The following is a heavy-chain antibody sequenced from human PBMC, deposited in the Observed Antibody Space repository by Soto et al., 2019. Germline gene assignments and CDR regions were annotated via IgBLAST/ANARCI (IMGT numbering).Heavy chain of an antibody. CDR3: ARDDGEDSFLDY. J-gene: IGHJ4*02. CDR2: TYYRAKWYN. Sequence: SQTLAPTCAISGDSVFINSAAWNWIRQSPSGGVEWLGRTYYRAKWYNDYAVSVKSRITIKQDTYKNQFSLQLNSVTPEDTAVYYYARDDGEDSFLDYWGQGTLVTVSA. V-gene: IGHV6-1*01. CDR1: GDSVFINSAA. D-gene: IGHD3-3*02.